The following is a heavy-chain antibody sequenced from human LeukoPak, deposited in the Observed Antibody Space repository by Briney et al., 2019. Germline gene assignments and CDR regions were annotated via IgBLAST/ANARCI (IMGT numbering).Heavy chain of an antibody. J-gene: IGHJ4*02. CDR1: GYTFTGDY. Sequence: ASVKVSCKASGYTFTGDYMHWVRQAPGQGLEWMGWINPNIGDTNYAQKFQGRVTMTRDTSISTAYMELSRLRFDDTAVYYCARINSSSWYDFWGQGTLVTVSS. CDR3: ARINSSSWYDF. D-gene: IGHD6-13*01. CDR2: INPNIGDT. V-gene: IGHV1-2*02.